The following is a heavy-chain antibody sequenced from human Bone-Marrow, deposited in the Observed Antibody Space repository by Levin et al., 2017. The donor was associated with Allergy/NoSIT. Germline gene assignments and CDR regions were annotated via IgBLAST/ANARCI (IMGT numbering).Heavy chain of an antibody. CDR2: ITGDSRTI. Sequence: GGSLRLSCAGSGYIFGNYGMDWVRQAPGKGLEWVSYITGDSRTIYYGDSVKGRFTIFRDNVKNLLYLQMNSLRVEDSALYYCARDGGQAYEMDVWGQGTTVTVSS. J-gene: IGHJ6*02. D-gene: IGHD3-16*01. V-gene: IGHV3-48*04. CDR3: ARDGGQAYEMDV. CDR1: GYIFGNYG.